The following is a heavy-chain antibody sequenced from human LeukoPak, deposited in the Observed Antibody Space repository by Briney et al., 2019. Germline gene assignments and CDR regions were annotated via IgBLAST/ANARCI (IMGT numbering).Heavy chain of an antibody. CDR3: ARDIVMVHATMDV. V-gene: IGHV3-66*01. D-gene: IGHD2-8*01. J-gene: IGHJ6*03. Sequence: GGSLRLSCAASGFTFSSYWMHWVRQAPGKGLEWVSLIYSGGSTYYADSVKGRFTISRDNSKNTLYLQMNSLRAEDTAVYYCARDIVMVHATMDVWGKGTTVTVSS. CDR1: GFTFSSYW. CDR2: IYSGGST.